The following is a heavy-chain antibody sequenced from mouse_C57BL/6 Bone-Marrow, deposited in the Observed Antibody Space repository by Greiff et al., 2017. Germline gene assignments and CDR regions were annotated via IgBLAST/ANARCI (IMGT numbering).Heavy chain of an antibody. CDR1: GYTFTSYW. Sequence: QVQLQQPGAELVKPGASVKMSCKASGYTFTSYWITWVKQRPGQGLEWIGDIYPGSGSTNYNEKFKSKATLTVDTSSSTAYMQLSSLTSEDSAVYYCARSGYDYDVRFAYWGQGTLVTVSA. CDR2: IYPGSGST. D-gene: IGHD2-4*01. CDR3: ARSGYDYDVRFAY. J-gene: IGHJ3*01. V-gene: IGHV1-55*01.